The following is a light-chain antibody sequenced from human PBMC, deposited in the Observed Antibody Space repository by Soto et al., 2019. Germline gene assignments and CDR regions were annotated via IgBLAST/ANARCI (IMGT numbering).Light chain of an antibody. CDR2: DTS. CDR1: QSVRSN. Sequence: EIVMTQSPATLSVSPWERATLSCRASQSVRSNLAWYQQKPGQAPRLVIYDTSTRATGVPARFSGSGSGTEFTLTISSLQSEDFAVYYCQQYNTWFSITFGQGTRLEIK. V-gene: IGKV3-15*01. J-gene: IGKJ5*01. CDR3: QQYNTWFSIT.